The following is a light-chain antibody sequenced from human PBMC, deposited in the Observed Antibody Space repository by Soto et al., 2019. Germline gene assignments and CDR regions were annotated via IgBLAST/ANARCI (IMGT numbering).Light chain of an antibody. CDR2: GAS. J-gene: IGKJ1*01. CDR3: PQYGSSPPWT. V-gene: IGKV3-20*01. Sequence: EIVLTQSPGTLSLSPGERATLSCRASQSVSSSYLAWYQQKPGQAPRLLIYGASSRATDIPDRFSGSGSGTDFTLTISRLEPEDFAVYYCPQYGSSPPWTFGQGTKVEIK. CDR1: QSVSSSY.